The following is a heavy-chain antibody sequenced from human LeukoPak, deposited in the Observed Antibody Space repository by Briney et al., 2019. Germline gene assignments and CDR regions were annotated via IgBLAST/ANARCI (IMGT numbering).Heavy chain of an antibody. CDR1: GFTFSSYS. CDR3: ARDLYRIVVVPHYFDY. Sequence: PGGSLRLSCAASGFTFSSYSMNWVRQAPGKGLEWVANIKQDGREKYYVDSVKGRFTISRDNAKTSLYLQMNSLRAEDTAVYYCARDLYRIVVVPHYFDYWGQGTLVTVSS. CDR2: IKQDGREK. D-gene: IGHD3-22*01. V-gene: IGHV3-7*01. J-gene: IGHJ4*02.